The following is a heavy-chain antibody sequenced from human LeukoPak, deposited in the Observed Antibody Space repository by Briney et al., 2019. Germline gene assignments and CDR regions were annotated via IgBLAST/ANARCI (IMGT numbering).Heavy chain of an antibody. D-gene: IGHD1-26*01. CDR1: GYTFTGYY. J-gene: IGHJ4*02. CDR2: INPNSGGT. CDR3: ARAVGAILVVDY. Sequence: ASVKVSCKASGYTFTGYYMHWVRQAPGQGLEWMGWINPNSGGTNYAQKFQGRVTMTRDTSISTAYMELSRLRSDDTAVYCCARAVGAILVVDYWGQGTLVTVSS. V-gene: IGHV1-2*02.